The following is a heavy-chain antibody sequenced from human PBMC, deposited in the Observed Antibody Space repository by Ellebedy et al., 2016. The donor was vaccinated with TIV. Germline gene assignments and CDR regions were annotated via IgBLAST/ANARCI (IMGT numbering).Heavy chain of an antibody. CDR2: ITSTSSYT. CDR1: GFTFSDYY. Sequence: GGSLRLXXAASGFTFSDYYMSWIRQAPGKGLEWVSYITSTSSYTRYADSVKGRFTISRDNAKNSLFLQMNSLRAEDTAVYYCARDRGWSTFDYWGQGALVTVSS. D-gene: IGHD6-19*01. J-gene: IGHJ4*02. V-gene: IGHV3-11*06. CDR3: ARDRGWSTFDY.